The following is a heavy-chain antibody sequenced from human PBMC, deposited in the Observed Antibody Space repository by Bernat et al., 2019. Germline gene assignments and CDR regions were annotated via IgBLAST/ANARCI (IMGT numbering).Heavy chain of an antibody. CDR1: GGSFSGYY. CDR2: IYHSGST. D-gene: IGHD4-23*01. V-gene: IGHV4-34*01. CDR3: ARRVGNSDYFDY. Sequence: QVQLQQWGAGLLKPSETLSLTCAVYGGSFSGYYWSWIRQPPGKGLEWITYIYHSGSTNYNPSLKSRVTISIHTSKTPFSLKLSSATAADTAFYYCARRVGNSDYFDYWGQGTLVTVSS. J-gene: IGHJ4*02.